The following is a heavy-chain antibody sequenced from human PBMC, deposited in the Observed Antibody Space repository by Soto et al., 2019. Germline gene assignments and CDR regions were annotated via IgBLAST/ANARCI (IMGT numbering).Heavy chain of an antibody. CDR1: GYGVTAYW. Sequence: PGDSVNISCNASGYGVTAYWVGVVGPRPGKGLEWMGTISPGDSDTRYSPSFQGQGTTAADKSITTAYLQWGTLKAAAPPMYSCARAYTWPSVWYLDLWGGGTLDTVPP. CDR2: ISPGDSDT. V-gene: IGHV5-51*01. D-gene: IGHD2-2*02. J-gene: IGHJ2*01. CDR3: ARAYTWPSVWYLDL.